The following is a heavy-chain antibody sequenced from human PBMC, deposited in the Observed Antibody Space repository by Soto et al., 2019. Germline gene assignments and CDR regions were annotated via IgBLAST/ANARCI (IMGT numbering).Heavy chain of an antibody. CDR2: IRNKAKVYAT. CDR1: GFTFSSYS. Sequence: GGSLRLSCAASGFTFSSYSMSWVRQDPGKGLEWVGRIRNKAKVYATHYAVSLRGRFTISRDDSSNTAFLQMYSLTTEDTAVYYCATRSDWFDPWGQGTLVTVSS. V-gene: IGHV3-73*01. CDR3: ATRSDWFDP. J-gene: IGHJ5*02.